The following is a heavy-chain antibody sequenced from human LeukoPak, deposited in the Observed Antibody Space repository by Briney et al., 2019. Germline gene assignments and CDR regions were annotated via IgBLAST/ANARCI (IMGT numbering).Heavy chain of an antibody. CDR3: ARHGGSGTYYKLPVDY. V-gene: IGHV5-51*01. D-gene: IGHD3-10*01. CDR1: GYSFTSYW. CDR2: IYPGDSDT. Sequence: PGESLKISCKGSGYSFTSYWIGWVRQMPGKGLEWMGIIYPGDSDTKYSPSFQGQVTISADKSINTAYLQWSSLKASDTARYFCARHGGSGTYYKLPVDYWGQGTLVTVSS. J-gene: IGHJ4*02.